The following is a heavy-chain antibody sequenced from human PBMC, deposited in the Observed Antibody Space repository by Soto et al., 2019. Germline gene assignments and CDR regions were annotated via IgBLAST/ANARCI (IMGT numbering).Heavy chain of an antibody. CDR1: GITFNTHG. D-gene: IGHD1-26*01. J-gene: IGHJ4*02. Sequence: QGYLVQSGAEVKRPGASLRVSCKTSGITFNTHGFSWVRQAPGQGLEWIGWNSALNGKTFYAHNFQDRVIMTTDTSSSTAYMELRGLKSDDTAVYYCAAATSIALGFRYLGQGTLVTVSS. CDR3: AAATSIALGFRY. CDR2: NSALNGKT. V-gene: IGHV1-18*01.